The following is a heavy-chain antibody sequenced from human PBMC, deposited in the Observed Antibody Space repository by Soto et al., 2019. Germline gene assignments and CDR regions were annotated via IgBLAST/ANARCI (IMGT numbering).Heavy chain of an antibody. D-gene: IGHD1-20*01. CDR2: IHYSGST. J-gene: IGHJ6*02. V-gene: IGHV4-61*01. Sequence: QVQLQESGPGLVKPSETLSLTCTVSGGSVSSGSYYWSWIRQPPGKGLEWIGYIHYSGSTKYNPSLKSRVTISLDTSKNQFSLKLSSVTAADTAVYYCVRDSHITLNRGGYYYYAMDVWGQGTTVTVSS. CDR3: VRDSHITLNRGGYYYYAMDV. CDR1: GGSVSSGSYY.